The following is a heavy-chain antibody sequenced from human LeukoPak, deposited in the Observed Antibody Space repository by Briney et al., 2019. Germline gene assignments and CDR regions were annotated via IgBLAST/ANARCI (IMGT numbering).Heavy chain of an antibody. Sequence: SETLSLTCTLSGGSLSSVAYYWSWIRHPPGKGLEWIGYIYYRGSTYYNPSLKSRVTISVNTSKNQFSLQLSSVTAADTAVYYWARGSYYYDSTGYLFDPWGQGTLVTVSS. CDR1: GGSLSSVAYY. CDR3: ARGSYYYDSTGYLFDP. D-gene: IGHD3-22*01. CDR2: IYYRGST. J-gene: IGHJ5*02. V-gene: IGHV4-30-4*01.